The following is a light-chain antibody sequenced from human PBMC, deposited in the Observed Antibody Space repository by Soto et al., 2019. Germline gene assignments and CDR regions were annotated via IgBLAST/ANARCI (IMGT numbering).Light chain of an antibody. CDR2: DKK. J-gene: IGLJ1*01. CDR3: GTWDSSLSVYV. CDR1: SSNIGNDY. V-gene: IGLV1-51*01. Sequence: QSVLTQPPSVSAAPGQKVTISCSGSSSNIGNDYVSWYQQLPGTAPKLLIYDKKKRPSGIPDRFSSSKSGTSATLGITGLQIGDEADYYCGTWDSSLSVYVFGTGTKVTVL.